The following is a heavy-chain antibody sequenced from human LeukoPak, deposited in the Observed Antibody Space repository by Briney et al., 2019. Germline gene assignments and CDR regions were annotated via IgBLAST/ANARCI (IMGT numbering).Heavy chain of an antibody. Sequence: GGSLRLSCAVSGFTVSSNYMSWVRQAPGKGLEWVSLIYSDDSAWYAASVKGRFTISRDNSKTTLYLQMNSLRAEDTAVYHCARRVSGNYFEYWGQGTLVTVSS. J-gene: IGHJ4*02. CDR3: ARRVSGNYFEY. D-gene: IGHD1-14*01. V-gene: IGHV3-53*01. CDR2: IYSDDSA. CDR1: GFTVSSNY.